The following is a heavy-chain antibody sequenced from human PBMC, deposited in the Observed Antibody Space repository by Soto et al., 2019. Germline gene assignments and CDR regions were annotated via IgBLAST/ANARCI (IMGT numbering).Heavy chain of an antibody. Sequence: PSETLSLTCTVSGDSVSTSSNYWDWIRQPPGKGLEWIASIYDSGNTYYNPSLKSQFSISIDRSKNQFSLKLSSVTAADTAVYYCARGQGAAAGHSNFDYWGQGALVTVSS. CDR3: ARGQGAAAGHSNFDY. V-gene: IGHV4-39*07. CDR1: GDSVSTSSNY. CDR2: IYDSGNT. J-gene: IGHJ4*02. D-gene: IGHD6-13*01.